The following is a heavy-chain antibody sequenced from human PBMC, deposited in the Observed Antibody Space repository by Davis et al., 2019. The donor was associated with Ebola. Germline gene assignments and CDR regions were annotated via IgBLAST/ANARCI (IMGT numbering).Heavy chain of an antibody. CDR3: AKAYYDFWSGYYIYYYYYYMDV. V-gene: IGHV3-23*01. D-gene: IGHD3-3*01. J-gene: IGHJ6*03. Sequence: GESLKISCAASGFTFSSYAMSWVRQAPGKGLEWVSAISGSGGSTYYADSVKGRFTISRDNSKNTLYLQMNSLRAEDTAVYYCAKAYYDFWSGYYIYYYYYYMDVWGKGTTVTVSS. CDR2: ISGSGGST. CDR1: GFTFSSYA.